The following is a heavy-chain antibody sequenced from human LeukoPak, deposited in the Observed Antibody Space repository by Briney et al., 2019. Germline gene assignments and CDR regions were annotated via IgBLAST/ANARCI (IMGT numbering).Heavy chain of an antibody. CDR2: ISGSDGTT. CDR1: GFTFSNYA. V-gene: IGHV3-23*01. Sequence: GGSLRLSCAASGFTFSNYAMSWVRQAPGRGLEWVSGISGSDGTTYYADSVKGRFTISRDNSKNTLYLQMNSLRAEDTAVYYCAKDVEGYYYYYMDVWGKGTTVTISS. CDR3: AKDVEGYYYYYMDV. J-gene: IGHJ6*03.